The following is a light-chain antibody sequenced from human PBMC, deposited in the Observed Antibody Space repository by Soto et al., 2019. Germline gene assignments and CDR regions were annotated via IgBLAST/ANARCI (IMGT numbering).Light chain of an antibody. V-gene: IGKV3-20*01. Sequence: EIVLTQSPGTLSLSPGERATLSCRASQSVGNNYLAWYQQKPGQPPRFLMYDASTRATGISDRFSGSGSGTDFTFTITRLEPEYFWVYYCPQYGSTPPTFGGGTRV. CDR1: QSVGNNY. J-gene: IGKJ4*01. CDR2: DAS. CDR3: PQYGSTPPT.